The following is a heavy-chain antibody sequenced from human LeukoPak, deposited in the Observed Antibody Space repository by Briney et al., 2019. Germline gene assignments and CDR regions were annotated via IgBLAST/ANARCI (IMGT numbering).Heavy chain of an antibody. CDR2: ISYDGSNK. Sequence: PGGSLRLSCAASGFTFSSYAMHWVRQAPGKGLEWVAVISYDGSNKYYADSVKGRFTISRDNSKNTLYLQMNSLRAEDTAVYYCARGTYYDFWSGYHPIDYWGQGTLVTVSS. CDR1: GFTFSSYA. V-gene: IGHV3-30-3*01. D-gene: IGHD3-3*01. CDR3: ARGTYYDFWSGYHPIDY. J-gene: IGHJ4*02.